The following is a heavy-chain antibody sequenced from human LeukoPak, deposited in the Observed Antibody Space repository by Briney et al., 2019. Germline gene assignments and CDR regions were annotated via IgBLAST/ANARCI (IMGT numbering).Heavy chain of an antibody. CDR1: GFIFTTYA. CDR2: VDHSGHNT. CDR3: ARDVGVVMYDY. J-gene: IGHJ4*02. D-gene: IGHD3-3*01. V-gene: IGHV3-23*01. Sequence: GGSLRLSCAAFGFIFTTYAMSWVRQAPGKGLEWVATVDHSGHNTHYVDAVTGRFTISRDDSKSTLFLHMNSLRADDTAVYYCARDVGVVMYDYWGQGTLVTVSS.